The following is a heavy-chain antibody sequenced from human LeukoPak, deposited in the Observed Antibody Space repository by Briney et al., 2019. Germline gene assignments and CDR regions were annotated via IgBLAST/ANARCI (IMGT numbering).Heavy chain of an antibody. Sequence: SETLSLTCTVSGGSISSGNYYWSWIRQSAGKGLEWIGRIYTSENTHCSLSLESRVTMSLDTSKNQFSLKLTSVTAADSAVYYCARGPGITGIAHFYMDVWGKGTTDTVSS. J-gene: IGHJ6*03. CDR3: ARGPGITGIAHFYMDV. CDR1: GGSISSGNYY. V-gene: IGHV4-61*02. D-gene: IGHD1-14*01. CDR2: IYTSENT.